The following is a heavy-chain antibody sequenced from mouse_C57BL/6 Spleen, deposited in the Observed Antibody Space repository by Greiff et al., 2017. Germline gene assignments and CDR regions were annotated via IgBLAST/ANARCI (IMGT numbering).Heavy chain of an antibody. V-gene: IGHV5-16*01. D-gene: IGHD1-1*01. J-gene: IGHJ4*01. Sequence: EVKLMESEGGLVQPGSSMKLSCTASGFTFSDYYMAWVRQVPEKGLEWVANINYDGSSTYYLDSLKSRFIISRDNAKNILYLQMSSLKSEDTATYYCAREYYGSSYGAMDYWGQGTSVTVSS. CDR3: AREYYGSSYGAMDY. CDR1: GFTFSDYY. CDR2: INYDGSST.